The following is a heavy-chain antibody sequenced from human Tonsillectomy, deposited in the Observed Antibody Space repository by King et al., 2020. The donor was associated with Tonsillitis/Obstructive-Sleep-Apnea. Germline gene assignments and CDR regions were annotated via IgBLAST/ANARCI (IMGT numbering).Heavy chain of an antibody. CDR3: AGDPTGYFDWSRGLTNLDY. CDR2: ISYDGSNK. CDR1: EFTFNIYT. Sequence: VQLVESGGGVVQSGRSLRLSCAASEFTFNIYTMHWVRQAPGKGLEWVAVISYDGSNKYYADSVKGRFTISRDNSKNTLYLQMNILRAEDTAVYYCAGDPTGYFDWSRGLTNLDYWGEGTRGTVSS. V-gene: IGHV3-30*04. J-gene: IGHJ4*02. D-gene: IGHD3-9*01.